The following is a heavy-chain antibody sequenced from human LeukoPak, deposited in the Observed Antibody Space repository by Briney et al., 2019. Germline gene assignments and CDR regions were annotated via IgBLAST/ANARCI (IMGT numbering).Heavy chain of an antibody. D-gene: IGHD2-2*01. V-gene: IGHV3-74*01. CDR3: ARDQSPAPAWFDP. Sequence: GGSLRLSCAASGFTFNTYWMHWVRQAPGKGLVWVSRINSDGSATTYADSVKGRFTISRDNAKNVLYLQMSSLRTEDTAVYYCARDQSPAPAWFDPWGQGTLVTVSS. CDR1: GFTFNTYW. J-gene: IGHJ5*02. CDR2: INSDGSAT.